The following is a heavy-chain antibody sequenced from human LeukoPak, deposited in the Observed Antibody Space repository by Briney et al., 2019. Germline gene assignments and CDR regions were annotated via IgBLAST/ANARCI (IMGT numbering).Heavy chain of an antibody. CDR2: ISGDNGNT. CDR1: GYRFISSG. J-gene: IGHJ4*02. Sequence: ASVKVSCKASGYRFISSGINWVRQAPGQGPEWMGWISGDNGNTHYAQRFQGRVTMTTDTSTDTAYMELRSLTSDDTAVYYCARDDCINGVCYVGDSWGQGTLVTVSS. V-gene: IGHV1-18*01. CDR3: ARDDCINGVCYVGDS. D-gene: IGHD2-8*01.